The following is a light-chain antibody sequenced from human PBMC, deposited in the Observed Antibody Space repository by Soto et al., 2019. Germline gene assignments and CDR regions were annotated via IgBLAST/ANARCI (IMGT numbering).Light chain of an antibody. Sequence: QSALTQPPSASGSPGQSVTISCTGTSSDVGGYNYVSWYQQHPGKAPKLMIYEVSMRPSGVPDRFSGSKSGKTASLTVSGIQAEDEADYYCSSNAGSYNLVVFGGVTKLTVL. CDR1: SSDVGGYNY. V-gene: IGLV2-8*01. J-gene: IGLJ2*01. CDR3: SSNAGSYNLVV. CDR2: EVS.